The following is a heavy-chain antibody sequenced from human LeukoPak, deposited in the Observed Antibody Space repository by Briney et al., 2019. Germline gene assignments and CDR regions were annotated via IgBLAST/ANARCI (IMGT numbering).Heavy chain of an antibody. V-gene: IGHV3-23*01. J-gene: IGHJ3*02. CDR2: ISGSGGSR. CDR1: GFTFSSYA. Sequence: GGSLRLSCAVSGFTFSSYAMSWVRQAPGKGLEWVSAISGSGGSRYYADSVKGRFTISRDNSKNTVYLQMNSLRAEDTAVFYCAKDYYGSGSYSRSDSFDIWGQGTVVTVSS. D-gene: IGHD3-10*01. CDR3: AKDYYGSGSYSRSDSFDI.